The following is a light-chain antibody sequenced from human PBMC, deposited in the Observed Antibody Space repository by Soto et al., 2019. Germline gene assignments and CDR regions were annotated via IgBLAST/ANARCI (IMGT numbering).Light chain of an antibody. CDR3: QQRSNWPPIT. J-gene: IGKJ5*01. CDR1: QSVSTY. V-gene: IGKV3-11*01. CDR2: DAS. Sequence: EIVLTQSPATLSLSPGERVTLSCRASQSVSTYLAWYQQKPGQAPRPLIYDASNRATGIPARFSGSGSGTDFTLTISSLEPEDFAVYYCQQRSNWPPITFGQGTRLEIK.